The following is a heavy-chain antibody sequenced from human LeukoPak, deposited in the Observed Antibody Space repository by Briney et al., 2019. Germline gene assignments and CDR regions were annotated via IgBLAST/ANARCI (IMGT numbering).Heavy chain of an antibody. CDR3: ARDPSGYFNY. D-gene: IGHD3-22*01. J-gene: IGHJ4*02. CDR2: IYYGGNT. V-gene: IGHV4-39*07. CDR1: GDSISTGSYY. Sequence: SETLSLTCTVSGDSISTGSYYWGWIRQPPGKGLEWIGAIYYGGNTYYNPSLKSRVTIFVDTSKNQFSLKLSSVTAADTAVYYCARDPSGYFNYWGQGTLATVSS.